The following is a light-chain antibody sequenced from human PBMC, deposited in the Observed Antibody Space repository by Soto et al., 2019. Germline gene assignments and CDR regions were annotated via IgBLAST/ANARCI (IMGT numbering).Light chain of an antibody. CDR3: QSYDSSLSGYV. V-gene: IGLV1-40*01. CDR1: SSNIGAGSD. J-gene: IGLJ1*01. CDR2: NNH. Sequence: QSVLTQPPSVSGAPGQTVTISCTGISSNIGAGSDVHWYQQLPGTAPKLLMYNNHNQPSGIPDRFSGSNSGSSASLALTGLQAEDEADHYCQSYDSSLSGYVFGTGTKLTVL.